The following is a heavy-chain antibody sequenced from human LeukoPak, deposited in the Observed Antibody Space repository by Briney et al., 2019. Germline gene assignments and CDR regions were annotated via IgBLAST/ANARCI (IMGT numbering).Heavy chain of an antibody. J-gene: IGHJ4*02. V-gene: IGHV3-9*01. CDR1: GFTFGDYA. CDR2: ISWNSGSI. Sequence: SLRLSCAASGFTFGDYAMHWVRHAPGKGLEWVSGISWNSGSIVYADSVKGRFTISRDNGKNSLFLQMNSLRPEDTALYYCAKDEGIQVWTYAAVYWGQGTLVTVSS. D-gene: IGHD5-18*01. CDR3: AKDEGIQVWTYAAVY.